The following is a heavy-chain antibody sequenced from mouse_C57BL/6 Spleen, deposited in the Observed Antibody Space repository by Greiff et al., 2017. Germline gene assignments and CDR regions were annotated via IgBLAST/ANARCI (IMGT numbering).Heavy chain of an antibody. D-gene: IGHD2-3*01. Sequence: QVQLQQSGPGLVQPSQSLSITCTVSGFSLTSYGVRWVRQSPGKGLEWMGVIWRGGSTDYNAAFMSRLSITKDNSKSQVFFKMNSLQADDTAIYYCAKKGIYDGYYDAMDYWGQGTSVTVSS. CDR1: GFSLTSYG. CDR2: IWRGGST. V-gene: IGHV2-5*01. CDR3: AKKGIYDGYYDAMDY. J-gene: IGHJ4*01.